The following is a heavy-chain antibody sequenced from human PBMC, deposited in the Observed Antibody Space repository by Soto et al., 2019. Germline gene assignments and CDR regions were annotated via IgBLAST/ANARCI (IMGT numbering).Heavy chain of an antibody. J-gene: IGHJ4*02. CDR2: ISYDGSNK. CDR1: GFTFSSYG. CDR3: AKRGYSSSWYYFGY. D-gene: IGHD6-13*01. V-gene: IGHV3-30*18. Sequence: GESLRLSCAASGFTFSSYGMHWVRQAPGKGLEWVAVISYDGSNKYYADSVKGRFTISRDNSKNTLYLQMNSLRAEDTAVYYCAKRGYSSSWYYFGYWGQGTLVTVSS.